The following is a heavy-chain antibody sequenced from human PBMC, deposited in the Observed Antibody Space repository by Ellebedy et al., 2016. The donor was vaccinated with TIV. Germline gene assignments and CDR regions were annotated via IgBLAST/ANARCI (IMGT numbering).Heavy chain of an antibody. CDR1: EFTFSSYW. Sequence: GESLKISXVASEFTFSSYWMTWVRQAPGKGLEWVANIKRDGSETSYLDSVKGRFTISRDNAKNSLYLQMDSLRAEDTAVYYCVRASSWSNFDYWGQGTLVTVSS. D-gene: IGHD6-13*01. V-gene: IGHV3-7*04. CDR2: IKRDGSET. J-gene: IGHJ4*02. CDR3: VRASSWSNFDY.